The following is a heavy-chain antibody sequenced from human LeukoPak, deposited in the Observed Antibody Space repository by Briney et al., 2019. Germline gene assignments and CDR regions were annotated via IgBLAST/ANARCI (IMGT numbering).Heavy chain of an antibody. CDR1: GGSISSDGHS. D-gene: IGHD1-14*01. J-gene: IGHJ4*02. CDR3: ARGGVPEGKYYFDY. Sequence: TLSLTCTVSGGSISSDGHSWSWIRQSPGKGLEWIAYISYIGSTFYSPSLKTRVTISMDRSKNQFSLTLRSVTAADTAVYYCARGGVPEGKYYFDYWGQGTPVTVSS. V-gene: IGHV4-30-2*06. CDR2: ISYIGST.